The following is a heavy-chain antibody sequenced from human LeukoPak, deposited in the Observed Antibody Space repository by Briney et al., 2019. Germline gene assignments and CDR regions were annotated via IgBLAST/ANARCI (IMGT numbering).Heavy chain of an antibody. J-gene: IGHJ4*02. V-gene: IGHV4-38-2*02. Sequence: SETLSLTCSVSGFSIRSAYHWGWIRQPPGGRLEWIGSISHTGVAYYNPSLKSRLTISLDTSKDEFSLQLASVTAADTAIYYCARDDTGFEYWGQGIVVTVS. CDR2: ISHTGVA. CDR1: GFSIRSAYH. D-gene: IGHD1-1*01. CDR3: ARDDTGFEY.